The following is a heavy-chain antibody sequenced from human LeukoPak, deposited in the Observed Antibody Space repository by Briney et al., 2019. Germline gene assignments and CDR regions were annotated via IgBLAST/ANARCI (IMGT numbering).Heavy chain of an antibody. J-gene: IGHJ4*02. V-gene: IGHV4-30-4*08. Sequence: SETLSLTCTVSGGSISSGGYYWSWIRQHPGKGLEWIGYIYYSGSTYYNPSLKSRVTISVDTSKNQFSLKLSSVTAADTAVYYCARSEIEPGSYGSGTASFECWGQGTLVTVSS. CDR1: GGSISSGGYY. D-gene: IGHD3-10*01. CDR2: IYYSGST. CDR3: ARSEIEPGSYGSGTASFEC.